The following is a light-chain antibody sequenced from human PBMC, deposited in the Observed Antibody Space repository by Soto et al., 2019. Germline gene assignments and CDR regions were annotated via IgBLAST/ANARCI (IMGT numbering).Light chain of an antibody. J-gene: IGKJ5*01. CDR2: GAS. CDR3: QQYYNWTRT. Sequence: EIVMTQSPATLSVSPGERATLSCRAGQNIQTNLAWYQQKPGQAPRVLFYGASTGATGLPARFSGSGAGTECTRTINSLQAEDGAVDYCQQYYNWTRTFGQGTRLEIK. CDR1: QNIQTN. V-gene: IGKV3-15*01.